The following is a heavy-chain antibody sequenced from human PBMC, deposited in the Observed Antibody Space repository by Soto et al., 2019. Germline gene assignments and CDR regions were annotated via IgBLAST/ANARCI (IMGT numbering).Heavy chain of an antibody. J-gene: IGHJ6*02. Sequence: ESGGGLVKPGGSLRISCAASGFTFRNYAMHWVRQAPGKGLEWVAVIWYDGSNKYYADSVKGRFTISRDNSKNTLYLEMNSLRAEDTAVYYCARDSYGMDVWGQGTTVTVSS. CDR2: IWYDGSNK. D-gene: IGHD3-10*01. V-gene: IGHV3-33*01. CDR1: GFTFRNYA. CDR3: ARDSYGMDV.